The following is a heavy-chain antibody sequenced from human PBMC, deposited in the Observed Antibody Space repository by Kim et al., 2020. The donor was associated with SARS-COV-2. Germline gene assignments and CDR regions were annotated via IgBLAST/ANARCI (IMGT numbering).Heavy chain of an antibody. J-gene: IGHJ4*02. CDR3: AKEKSRIWDY. D-gene: IGHD3-3*02. V-gene: IGHV3-43*01. Sequence: GGSLRLSCAASGFIFHEYTMHWVRQAPGKGLECVALITLDGASTFYADSVKGRFTISRDNSENSLYMQMNSLTFEDSALYYCAKEKSRIWDYWGQGTLVTVFS. CDR2: ITLDGAST. CDR1: GFIFHEYT.